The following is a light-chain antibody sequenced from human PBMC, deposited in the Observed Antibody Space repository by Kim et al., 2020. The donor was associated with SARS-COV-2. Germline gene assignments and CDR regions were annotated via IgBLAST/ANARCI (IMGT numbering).Light chain of an antibody. V-gene: IGKV1-16*02. Sequence: ASIGDRVTITCRASQGVHIYLAWFQQKPGKAPKSLIYGASSLQSGVPSKFSGSGSGTDFTLTIVNLKPEDFAIYYCQQYKVYPPTFGQGTRLEIK. J-gene: IGKJ5*01. CDR3: QQYKVYPPT. CDR2: GAS. CDR1: QGVHIY.